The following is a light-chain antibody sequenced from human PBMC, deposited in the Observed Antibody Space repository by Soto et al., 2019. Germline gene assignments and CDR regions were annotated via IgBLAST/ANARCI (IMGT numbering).Light chain of an antibody. V-gene: IGKV1-5*03. CDR2: KAS. Sequence: DIQMTQSPSTLSASVGDRVTITCRASQSISSWLAWYQQKPGKAPKLLIYKASSLESGIPSRFSGSGSGTEFTLTISRLQPDDFATYYCQKYNSYSTFGPGTKVDIK. J-gene: IGKJ3*01. CDR3: QKYNSYST. CDR1: QSISSW.